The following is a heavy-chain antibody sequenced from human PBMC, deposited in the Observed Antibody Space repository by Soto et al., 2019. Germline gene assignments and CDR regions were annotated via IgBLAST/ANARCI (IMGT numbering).Heavy chain of an antibody. Sequence: PGESLKISCKGSGYNFANYWIGWVRQMPGQGLEWMAIIYPGASDARYSPSFQGQVTISADKSINTAYLQWNSLRASDTAMYYCARHGPFFDTTRCYGEDCRFAPCGQGTLVTVSS. J-gene: IGHJ5*02. D-gene: IGHD2-2*01. CDR1: GYNFANYW. CDR3: ARHGPFFDTTRCYGEDCRFAP. V-gene: IGHV5-51*01. CDR2: IYPGASDA.